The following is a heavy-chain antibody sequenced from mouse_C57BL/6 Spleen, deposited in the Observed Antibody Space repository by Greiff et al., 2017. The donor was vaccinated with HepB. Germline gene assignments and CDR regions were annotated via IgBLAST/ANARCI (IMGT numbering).Heavy chain of an antibody. CDR3: ARNYGSSYSSYFDY. J-gene: IGHJ2*01. D-gene: IGHD1-1*01. Sequence: QVQLKESGAELARPGASVKLSCKASGYTFTSYGISWVKQRTGQGLEWIGEIYPRSGNTYYNEKFKGKATLTADKSSSTAYMELRSLTSEDSAVYFCARNYGSSYSSYFDYWGQGTTLTVSS. CDR2: IYPRSGNT. CDR1: GYTFTSYG. V-gene: IGHV1-81*01.